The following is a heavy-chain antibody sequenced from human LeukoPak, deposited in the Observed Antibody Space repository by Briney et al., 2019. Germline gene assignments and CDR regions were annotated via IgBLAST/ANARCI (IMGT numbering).Heavy chain of an antibody. Sequence: PSETLSLTCTVSGGSISSYYWSWIRHPPGKGLEWIGYIYYSGSTNYNPSLKSRVTISVDTSKNQFSLKLSSVTAADTAVYYCASGYCGGACQLGGVDMWGQGTMVTVSS. J-gene: IGHJ3*02. CDR3: ASGYCGGACQLGGVDM. CDR1: GGSISSYY. V-gene: IGHV4-59*12. D-gene: IGHD2-21*02. CDR2: IYYSGST.